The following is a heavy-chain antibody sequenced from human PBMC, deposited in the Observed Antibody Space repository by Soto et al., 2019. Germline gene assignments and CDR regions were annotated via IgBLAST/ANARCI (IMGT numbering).Heavy chain of an antibody. D-gene: IGHD6-19*01. CDR2: IIPIFGTA. V-gene: IGHV1-69*13. CDR1: GGTFSSYA. J-gene: IGHJ6*02. CDR3: ARKGLAGPTPPSLSYYGMDV. Sequence: ASVKVSCKASGGTFSSYAISWVRQAPGQGLEWMGGIIPIFGTANYAQKFQGRVTITAEESTGTAYMELSSLRPEDTAVYYCARKGLAGPTPPSLSYYGMDVWGQGTTVTVSS.